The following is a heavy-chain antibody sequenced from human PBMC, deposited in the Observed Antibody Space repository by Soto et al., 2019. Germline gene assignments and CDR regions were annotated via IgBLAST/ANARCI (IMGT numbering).Heavy chain of an antibody. D-gene: IGHD2-15*01. J-gene: IGHJ4*02. Sequence: SVKVSCKASGGSFRSYAISWVRQAPGQGLEWMGGIIPIFGTANYAQKFQGRVTITADESTSTAYMELSSLRSEDTAVYYCARARVVVAAIRHYFDYWGQGTLVTVSS. CDR3: ARARVVVAAIRHYFDY. V-gene: IGHV1-69*13. CDR1: GGSFRSYA. CDR2: IIPIFGTA.